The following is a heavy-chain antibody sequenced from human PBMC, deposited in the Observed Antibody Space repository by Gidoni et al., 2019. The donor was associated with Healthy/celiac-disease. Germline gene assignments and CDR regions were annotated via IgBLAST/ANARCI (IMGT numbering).Heavy chain of an antibody. D-gene: IGHD3-10*01. V-gene: IGHV3-48*02. CDR3: ARGVLWFGEFEDFDY. J-gene: IGHJ4*02. CDR1: GFTFSSYS. Sequence: EVQLVESGGGLVQPGGSLRLSCAASGFTFSSYSMNWVRQAPGKGLVLVSYYSSSSSTIYYADSVKGRFTISRDNAKNSLYLQMNSLRDEDTAVYYCARGVLWFGEFEDFDYWGQGTLVTVSS. CDR2: YSSSSSTI.